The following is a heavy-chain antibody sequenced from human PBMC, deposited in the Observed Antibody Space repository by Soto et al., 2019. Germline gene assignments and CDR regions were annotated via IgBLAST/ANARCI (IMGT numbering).Heavy chain of an antibody. V-gene: IGHV3-21*01. Sequence: PGGSLRLSCEAAGFSFEIYHMNWVRQAPGKGLEWVSSISSDSDSIFYGDSVKGRFIISRDNAKNSLFLQMNNLSGDDTAVYYCARQRFGSFSGSYVFDLWGQGTPVTVSS. CDR1: GFSFEIYH. D-gene: IGHD3-16*01. J-gene: IGHJ5*02. CDR3: ARQRFGSFSGSYVFDL. CDR2: ISSDSDSI.